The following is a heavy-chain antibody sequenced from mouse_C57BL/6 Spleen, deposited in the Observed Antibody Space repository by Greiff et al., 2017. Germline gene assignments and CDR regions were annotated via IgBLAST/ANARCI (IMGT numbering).Heavy chain of an antibody. D-gene: IGHD6-1*01. CDR2: IRSKSNNYAT. CDR1: GFSFNTYA. J-gene: IGHJ4*01. Sequence: EVQLVESGGGLVPPKGSLTLSCAASGFSFNTYAMNWVRQAPGKGLEWVARIRSKSNNYATYYADSVKDRFTISRDDSASMLYLQMNNLKTEDTAMYYCVRQPSGAMDYWGQGTSVTVSS. V-gene: IGHV10-1*01. CDR3: VRQPSGAMDY.